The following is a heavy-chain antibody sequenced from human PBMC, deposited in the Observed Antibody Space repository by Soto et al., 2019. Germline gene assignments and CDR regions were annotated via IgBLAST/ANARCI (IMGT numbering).Heavy chain of an antibody. J-gene: IGHJ4*02. Sequence: SETLSLTCAVSGGSFSGFYWTWIRQSPGKGLEWIGEIDHSGITNHNTALKSRATMSVDTSKNQFSLKLRSVTAADTAVYYCARGVSVALAVQGGAPDKNYFDSWSQGTLVTVSS. V-gene: IGHV4-34*04. D-gene: IGHD1-26*01. CDR3: ARGVSVALAVQGGAPDKNYFDS. CDR1: GGSFSGFY. CDR2: IDHSGIT.